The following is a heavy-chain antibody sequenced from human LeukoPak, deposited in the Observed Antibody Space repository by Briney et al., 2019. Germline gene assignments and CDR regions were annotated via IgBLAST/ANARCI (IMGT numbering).Heavy chain of an antibody. CDR3: ARGRYCSADICSGGDAFDI. CDR2: IYTRGST. Sequence: AEPLSLPCTVSGLSINNYYWSWLRQPAGKGLEGIGHIYTRGSTNYNPSLKSRVTISVDTSKNQFSLKLSSVTAADTAVYYCARGRYCSADICSGGDAFDIWGQGTMVSVSS. D-gene: IGHD2-15*01. V-gene: IGHV4-4*07. J-gene: IGHJ3*02. CDR1: GLSINNYY.